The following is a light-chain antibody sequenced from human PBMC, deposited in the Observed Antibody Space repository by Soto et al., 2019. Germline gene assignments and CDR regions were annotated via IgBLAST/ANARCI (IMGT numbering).Light chain of an antibody. CDR1: QSISGW. V-gene: IGKV1-5*01. CDR3: QHYNDYPYT. Sequence: DIQMTQSPSTLSASVGDRVTITCRASQSISGWLAWYQQKPGKAPNLLIFDASSLESGVPSRFSGSGSGTDFTLTISSLQPDDFATYYCQHYNDYPYTFGQGTKLEIK. CDR2: DAS. J-gene: IGKJ2*01.